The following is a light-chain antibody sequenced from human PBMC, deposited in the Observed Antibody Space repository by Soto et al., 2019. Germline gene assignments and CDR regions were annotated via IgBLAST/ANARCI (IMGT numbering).Light chain of an antibody. CDR2: DAS. Sequence: EIVMTQSPGTLSVSPGERATLSCRASQSVSSYLAWYQQKPGQAPRLLIHDASSRATGISDRFTGSGSGTDFTLTITTLEPEDFAVYYCQQYGSSPRTFGLGTKVDIK. CDR3: QQYGSSPRT. V-gene: IGKV3-20*01. CDR1: QSVSSY. J-gene: IGKJ1*01.